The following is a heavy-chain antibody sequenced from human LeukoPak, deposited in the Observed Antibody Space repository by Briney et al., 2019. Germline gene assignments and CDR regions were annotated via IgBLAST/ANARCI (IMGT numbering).Heavy chain of an antibody. D-gene: IGHD3-16*01. J-gene: IGHJ5*02. V-gene: IGHV4-30-2*01. CDR3: ARAGSVIAEWGKWFDP. CDR1: GGSISSGGYS. Sequence: SQTLSLTCAVSGGSISSGGYSWSWIRQPPGKGLEWIGYIYHSGSTYYNPSLKSRVTISVDRSKNQFSLKLSSVTAADTAVYYCARAGSVIAEWGKWFDPWGQGTLVTVSS. CDR2: IYHSGST.